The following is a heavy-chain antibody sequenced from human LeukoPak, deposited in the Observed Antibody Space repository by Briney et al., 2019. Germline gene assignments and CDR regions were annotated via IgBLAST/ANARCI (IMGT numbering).Heavy chain of an antibody. V-gene: IGHV4-39*01. J-gene: IGHJ2*01. CDR1: GGSISSSSYY. D-gene: IGHD6-13*01. Sequence: SETLSLTCTVSGGSISSSSYYWGWIRQPPGKGLEWIGSIYYSGSTYYNPSLKSRVTISVDTSKNQFSLKLSSVTAADTAVYYCARQWKYGYSSSWSRSGYFDLWGRGTLVTVSS. CDR3: ARQWKYGYSSSWSRSGYFDL. CDR2: IYYSGST.